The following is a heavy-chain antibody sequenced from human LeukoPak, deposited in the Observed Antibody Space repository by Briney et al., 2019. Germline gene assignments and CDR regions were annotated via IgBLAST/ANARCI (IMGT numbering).Heavy chain of an antibody. CDR3: ARRVRFGDGWVFDY. D-gene: IGHD5-24*01. CDR2: INHSGST. J-gene: IGHJ4*02. V-gene: IGHV4-34*01. Sequence: SETLSLTCAVYGGSFTDYYWTWIRQPPGKGLEWIGEINHSGSTNYNPSLQSRVTISVDTSKNQFSLKLSSVTAADTAVYYCARRVRFGDGWVFDYWGLGILVTVSS. CDR1: GGSFTDYY.